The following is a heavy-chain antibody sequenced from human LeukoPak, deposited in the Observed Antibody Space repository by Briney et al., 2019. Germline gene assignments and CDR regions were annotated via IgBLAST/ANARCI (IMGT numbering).Heavy chain of an antibody. J-gene: IGHJ4*02. D-gene: IGHD6-13*01. CDR2: IYYSGST. V-gene: IGHV4-39*01. CDR1: GGSISSSNW. CDR3: ARLPYSSSWYYFDY. Sequence: SETLSLTCAVSGGSISSSNWWSWVRQPPGKGLEWIGSIYYSGSTYYNPSLKSRVTISVDTSKNQLSLKLSSVTAADTAVYYCARLPYSSSWYYFDYWGQGTLVTVSS.